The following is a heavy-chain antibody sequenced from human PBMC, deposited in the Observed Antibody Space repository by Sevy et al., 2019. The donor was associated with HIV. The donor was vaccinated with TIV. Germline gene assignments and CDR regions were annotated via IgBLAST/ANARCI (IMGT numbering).Heavy chain of an antibody. J-gene: IGHJ5*02. CDR3: AKARLRSNWFDP. D-gene: IGHD4-17*01. CDR1: GFSFSSYA. V-gene: IGHV3-23*01. CDR2: ISGSGGST. Sequence: GGSLRLSCAASGFSFSSYAMSWVPQAPGKGLECVSAISGSGGSTYYADSVKGRFTISRDNSKNTLYLQMNSLRAEDTAVYYCAKARLRSNWFDPWGQGTLVTVSS.